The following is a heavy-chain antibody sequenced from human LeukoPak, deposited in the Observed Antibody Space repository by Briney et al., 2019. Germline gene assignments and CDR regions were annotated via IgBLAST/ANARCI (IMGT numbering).Heavy chain of an antibody. Sequence: PGGSLRLACAASGFTFDDYGMRWVRQAPGKGLGWVSGINWNGGSTGYADSVKGRFTISRDNAKNSLYLQMNSLGPEDTAVYYCARDPYSGNYGNYYYYYMDVWGKGTTVTISS. J-gene: IGHJ6*03. CDR1: GFTFDDYG. CDR2: INWNGGST. CDR3: ARDPYSGNYGNYYYYYMDV. V-gene: IGHV3-20*04. D-gene: IGHD1-26*01.